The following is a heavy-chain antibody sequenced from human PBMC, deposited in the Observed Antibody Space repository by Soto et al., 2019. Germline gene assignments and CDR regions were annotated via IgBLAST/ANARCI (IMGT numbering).Heavy chain of an antibody. Sequence: EASVKVSCKASGGTFSSYAISWVRQAPGQGLEWMGGIIPIFGTANYAQKFQGRATITADESTSTAYMELSSLRSEDTAVYYCARDLLSAIYGMDVWGQGTTVTVSS. CDR3: ARDLLSAIYGMDV. J-gene: IGHJ6*02. V-gene: IGHV1-69*13. CDR2: IIPIFGTA. CDR1: GGTFSSYA. D-gene: IGHD2-21*01.